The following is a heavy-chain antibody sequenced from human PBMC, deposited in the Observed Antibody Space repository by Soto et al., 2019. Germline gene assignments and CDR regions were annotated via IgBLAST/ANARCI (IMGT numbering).Heavy chain of an antibody. CDR1: GFTFSNHA. J-gene: IGHJ4*02. V-gene: IGHV3-23*01. CDR2: LAGSGA. Sequence: AGGSLRLSCVGSGFTFSNHAMTWVRQAPGKGLEWVSTLAGSGAYYADSVQGRFTISRDNSKNTVNLQMNSLRAEDTAIYYCARDMTTHDYWGQGTLVTVSS. D-gene: IGHD3-16*01. CDR3: ARDMTTHDY.